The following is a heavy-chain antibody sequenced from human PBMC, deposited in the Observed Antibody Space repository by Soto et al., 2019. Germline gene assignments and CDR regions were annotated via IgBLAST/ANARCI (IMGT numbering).Heavy chain of an antibody. CDR2: ISYDGSNK. CDR3: ARGPARVAAAGTIGY. D-gene: IGHD6-13*01. CDR1: GFTFSSYA. Sequence: QVQLVESGGGVVQPGRSLRLSCAASGFTFSSYAIHWVRQAPGKGLEWVAVISYDGSNKYYADSVKGRFTISRDNSKNTLYLQMNSLRAEDTAVYYCARGPARVAAAGTIGYWGQGTLVTVSS. V-gene: IGHV3-30-3*01. J-gene: IGHJ4*02.